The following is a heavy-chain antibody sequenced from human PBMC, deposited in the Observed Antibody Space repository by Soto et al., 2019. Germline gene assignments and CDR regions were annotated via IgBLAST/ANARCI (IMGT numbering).Heavy chain of an antibody. CDR2: ISGSGGST. J-gene: IGHJ4*02. CDR3: AKDPDLNDFWSGSYFDY. CDR1: GLTFIIYG. D-gene: IGHD3-3*01. Sequence: GSPALGCAYIGLTFIIYGMGVVRRARGKGLEWVSAISGSGGSTYYADSVKGRFTISRDNSKNTLYLQMNSLRAEDTAVYYCAKDPDLNDFWSGSYFDYWGQGTLVTVYS. V-gene: IGHV3-23*01.